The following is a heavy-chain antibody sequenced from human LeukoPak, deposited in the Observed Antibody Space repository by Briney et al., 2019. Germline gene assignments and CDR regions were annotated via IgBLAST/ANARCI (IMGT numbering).Heavy chain of an antibody. CDR2: INPSGGST. D-gene: IGHD3-22*01. J-gene: IGHJ4*02. CDR1: GYTFTSYY. Sequence: ASVTVSFTASGYTFTSYYMHWVRQAPGQGLEWMGIINPSGGSTSYAQKFQGRVTMTRDTSTSTVYMELSSLRSEDTAVYYCARDWNYEYYYDSSGYYSDYWGQGTLVTVSS. V-gene: IGHV1-46*01. CDR3: ARDWNYEYYYDSSGYYSDY.